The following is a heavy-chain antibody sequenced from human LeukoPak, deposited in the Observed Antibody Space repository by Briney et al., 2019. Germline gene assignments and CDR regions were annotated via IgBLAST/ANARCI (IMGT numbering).Heavy chain of an antibody. CDR2: TSPTGSST. CDR3: AREESGGYFDY. J-gene: IGHJ4*02. CDR1: GFTFTNYY. Sequence: ASVKVSFKASGFTFTNYYMHWVRQAPGQGLEWMGLTSPTGSSTNYAQKFRGRVTMTRDTSTTTVYMELSSLRSEDTAVYYCAREESGGYFDYWGQGTLVTVSS. V-gene: IGHV1-46*01. D-gene: IGHD2-8*02.